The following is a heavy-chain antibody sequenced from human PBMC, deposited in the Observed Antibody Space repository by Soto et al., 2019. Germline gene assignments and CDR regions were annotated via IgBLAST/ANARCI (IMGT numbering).Heavy chain of an antibody. V-gene: IGHV3-48*01. J-gene: IGHJ3*02. D-gene: IGHD3-9*01. CDR2: ISSSSSTI. Sequence: WGSLRLSCAASGFTFSSYSMNWVRQAPGKGLEWVSYISSSSSTIYYADSVKGRFTISRDNAKNSLYLQMNSLRAEDTAVYYCARDPTHYDILTGYISIAFDIWGQGTMVTVSS. CDR1: GFTFSSYS. CDR3: ARDPTHYDILTGYISIAFDI.